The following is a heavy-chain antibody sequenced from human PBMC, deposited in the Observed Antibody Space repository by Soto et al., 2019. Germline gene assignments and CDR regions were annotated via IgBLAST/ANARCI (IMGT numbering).Heavy chain of an antibody. D-gene: IGHD2-8*01. CDR1: GGSFSGYY. CDR2: INHSGST. CDR3: ARFGSGVYATYGMDV. V-gene: IGHV4-34*01. J-gene: IGHJ6*02. Sequence: PSETLSLTCAVYGGSFSGYYWSWIRQPPGKGLEWIGEINHSGSTNYNPSLKSRVTISVDKSKNQFSLKLSSVTAADTAVYYCARFGSGVYATYGMDVWGQGTTVTVSS.